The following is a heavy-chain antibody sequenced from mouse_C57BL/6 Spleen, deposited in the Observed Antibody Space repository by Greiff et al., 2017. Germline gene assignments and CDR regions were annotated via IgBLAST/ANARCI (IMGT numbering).Heavy chain of an antibody. D-gene: IGHD1-1*01. CDR2: IYPGDGDT. Sequence: LQESGPELVKPGASVKISCKASGYAFSSSWMNWVKQRPGKGLEWIGRIYPGDGDTNYNGKFKGKATLTADKSSSTAYMQLSSLTSEDSAVYFGAITTVVEGYFDVWGTGTTVTVSS. V-gene: IGHV1-82*01. CDR1: GYAFSSSW. J-gene: IGHJ1*03. CDR3: AITTVVEGYFDV.